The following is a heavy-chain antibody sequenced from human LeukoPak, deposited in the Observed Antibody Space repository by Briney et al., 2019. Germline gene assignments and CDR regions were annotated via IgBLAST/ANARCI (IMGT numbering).Heavy chain of an antibody. CDR1: GFTFSSYW. CDR3: ARDKDGAVTTGDY. CDR2: INSDGSST. D-gene: IGHD4-17*01. J-gene: IGHJ4*02. Sequence: GGSLRLSCAASGFTFSSYWMHWVRQAPGKGLVWVSRINSDGSSTSYADSVKGRFTISRDNAKNTLYLQMNSLSAEDTAVYYCARDKDGAVTTGDYWGQGTLVTVSS. V-gene: IGHV3-74*01.